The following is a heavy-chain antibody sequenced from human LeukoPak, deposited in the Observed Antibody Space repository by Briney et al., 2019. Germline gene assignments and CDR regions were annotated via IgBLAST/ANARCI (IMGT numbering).Heavy chain of an antibody. D-gene: IGHD1-20*01. CDR3: ARGSYNWNDVTDHYYYYMDV. Sequence: ASVKVSCKASGYTFTSYDINWVRQATGQGLEWMGWMNPNSGNTGYAQKFQGRVTMTRNTSISTAYMELSSLRSEDTAVYYCARGSYNWNDVTDHYYYYMDVWGKGTTVTVSS. CDR2: MNPNSGNT. V-gene: IGHV1-8*01. CDR1: GYTFTSYD. J-gene: IGHJ6*03.